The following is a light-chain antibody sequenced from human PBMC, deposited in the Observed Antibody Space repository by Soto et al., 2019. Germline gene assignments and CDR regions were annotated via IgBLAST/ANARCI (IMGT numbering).Light chain of an antibody. V-gene: IGKV3-15*01. CDR1: QSVRNN. CDR3: QQYNNWPPIT. Sequence: EIMMTQSPATLSVSLGERATLSCRASQSVRNNLAWYQQKPGQAPRLLIYYASTRATGIPARFSGSGSGKEFTLTISRLQSEDFALYYCQQYNNWPPITFGQGTRLESK. J-gene: IGKJ5*01. CDR2: YAS.